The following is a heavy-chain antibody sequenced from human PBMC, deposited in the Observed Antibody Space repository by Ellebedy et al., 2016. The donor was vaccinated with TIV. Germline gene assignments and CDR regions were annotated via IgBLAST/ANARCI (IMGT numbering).Heavy chain of an antibody. Sequence: SETLSLXXTVSGASISSSSYYWGWIRQPPGKGLEWIGGIYYSGSTYYNPSLKSRVTISVDTSKNQFSLKLSSVTAADTAVYYCAREYQLLGVPNYYYYMDVWGKGTTVTVSS. CDR1: GASISSSSYY. J-gene: IGHJ6*03. V-gene: IGHV4-39*01. CDR3: AREYQLLGVPNYYYYMDV. CDR2: IYYSGST. D-gene: IGHD2-2*01.